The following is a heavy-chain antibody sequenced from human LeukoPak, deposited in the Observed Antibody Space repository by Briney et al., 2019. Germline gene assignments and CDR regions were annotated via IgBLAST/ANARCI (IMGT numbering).Heavy chain of an antibody. CDR1: GYTFTTCG. J-gene: IGHJ6*02. CDR3: ARLTPYYYDSSGYYSGMDV. CDR2: ISAYNGNT. D-gene: IGHD3-22*01. Sequence: VASVKVSCKASGYTFTTCGISWVRQAPGQGLEWMGWISAYNGNTNYAQKLQGRVTMTTDTSTSTAYMELRSLRSDDTAVYYCARLTPYYYDSSGYYSGMDVWGQGTTVTVSS. V-gene: IGHV1-18*01.